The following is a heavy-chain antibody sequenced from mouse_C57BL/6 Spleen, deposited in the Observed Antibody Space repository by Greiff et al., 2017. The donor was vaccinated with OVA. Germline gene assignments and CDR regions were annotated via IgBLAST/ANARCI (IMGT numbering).Heavy chain of an antibody. CDR1: GYTFTDYN. V-gene: IGHV1-18*01. Sequence: VQLQQSGPELVKPGASVKIPCKASGYTFTDYNMDWVKQSHGKSLEWIGDINPNNGGTIYNQKFKGKATLTVDKSSSTAYMELRSLTSEDTAVYYCARSQLRLQGYAMDYWGQGTSVTVSS. CDR2: INPNNGGT. J-gene: IGHJ4*01. D-gene: IGHD3-2*02. CDR3: ARSQLRLQGYAMDY.